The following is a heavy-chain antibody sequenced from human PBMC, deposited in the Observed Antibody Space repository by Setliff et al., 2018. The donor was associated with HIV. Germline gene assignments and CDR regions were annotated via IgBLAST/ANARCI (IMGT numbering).Heavy chain of an antibody. V-gene: IGHV3-7*03. CDR2: INQDGSET. CDR1: GFTLSSNW. CDR3: ARGGGSGWPFDY. Sequence: PGGSLRLSCAASGFTLSSNWMSWVRQAPGKGLEWVANINQDGSETNYEDSVKGRFTISRDNAKNALYLQMNSLRAEDTAVYHCARGGGSGWPFDYWGQGTLVTVSS. D-gene: IGHD6-19*01. J-gene: IGHJ4*02.